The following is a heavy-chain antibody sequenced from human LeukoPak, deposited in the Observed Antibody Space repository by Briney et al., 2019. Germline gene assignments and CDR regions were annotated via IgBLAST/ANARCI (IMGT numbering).Heavy chain of an antibody. CDR1: GGSIGSNY. Sequence: SETLSLTCTVSGGSIGSNYWSWIRQPPGKGLEWVGYISYSGVTGGFTDYDPSLKTRSSISVDTSKNPVSLKLSSVTAADTAVYYCAKRRGSETQLWRYDGFDIWGQGTLVTVSS. V-gene: IGHV4-59*01. J-gene: IGHJ3*02. D-gene: IGHD5-18*01. CDR3: AKRRGSETQLWRYDGFDI. CDR2: ISYSGVTGGFT.